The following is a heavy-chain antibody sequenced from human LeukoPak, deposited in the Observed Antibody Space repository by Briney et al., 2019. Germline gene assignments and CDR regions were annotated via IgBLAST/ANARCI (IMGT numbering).Heavy chain of an antibody. J-gene: IGHJ4*02. CDR1: GFTFDDYG. Sequence: PGGSLRLSCPASGFTFDDYGMSWVRQAPGKGLEWVSGINWNGGSTGYADSVKGRFTISRDNAKNSLYLQMNSLRAEDTALYYCARDRYYYDSSGYYYVDYWGQGTLVTVSS. CDR2: INWNGGST. V-gene: IGHV3-20*04. CDR3: ARDRYYYDSSGYYYVDY. D-gene: IGHD3-22*01.